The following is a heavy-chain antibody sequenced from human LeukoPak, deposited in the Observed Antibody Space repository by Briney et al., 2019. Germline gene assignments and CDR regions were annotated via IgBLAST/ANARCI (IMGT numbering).Heavy chain of an antibody. D-gene: IGHD1-7*01. CDR3: ARELGNNWNYLYYYGMDV. Sequence: LSLTCTVSGGSISSGGYYWSWIRQHSGKGLEWIGYIYYSGSTYYNPSLKSRVTISVDTSKNQFSLKLSSVTAADTAVYYCARELGNNWNYLYYYGMDVWGQGTTVTVSS. CDR1: GGSISSGGYY. V-gene: IGHV4-31*03. J-gene: IGHJ6*02. CDR2: IYYSGST.